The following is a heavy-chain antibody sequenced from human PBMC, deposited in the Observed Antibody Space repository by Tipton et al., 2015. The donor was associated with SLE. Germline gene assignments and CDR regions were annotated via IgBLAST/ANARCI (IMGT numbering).Heavy chain of an antibody. D-gene: IGHD3-22*01. CDR1: GYSFSDYY. CDR2: IDPADGRT. V-gene: IGHV1-69-2*01. CDR3: ARAGNYYDSSGYSPLDY. J-gene: IGHJ4*02. Sequence: QLVQSGAEVKKPGATVKISCKISGYSFSDYYMHWVQQAPGRGLEWMGLIDPADGRTIYATKLQGRLTLSADTSTSTAYMELSSLGSEDMAVYYCARAGNYYDSSGYSPLDYWGQGTLVTVSS.